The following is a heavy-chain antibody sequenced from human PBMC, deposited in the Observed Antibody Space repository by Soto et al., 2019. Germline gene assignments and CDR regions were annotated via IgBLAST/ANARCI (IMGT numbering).Heavy chain of an antibody. CDR2: IYHTGIA. Sequence: PSETLSLTCTVYVDSITNNHWWSCVRQPPGKGPELIGEIYHTGIANYNPSLESRVAFSVDKSKNQFSLSLTSVTAADTAVYYCVSKLGPYYYGLDVWGQGTTVTVSS. D-gene: IGHD3-16*01. CDR1: VDSITNNHW. V-gene: IGHV4-4*02. CDR3: VSKLGPYYYGLDV. J-gene: IGHJ6*02.